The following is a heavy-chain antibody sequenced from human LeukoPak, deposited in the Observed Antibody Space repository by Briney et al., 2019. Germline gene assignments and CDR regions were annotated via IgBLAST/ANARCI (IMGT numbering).Heavy chain of an antibody. J-gene: IGHJ3*02. CDR3: ARDLRRADFWSGYYTPDAFDI. V-gene: IGHV3-11*04. Sequence: GGSLRLSCAASGFTFSDYYMSWIRQAPGKGLEWVSYISSSGSTIYYADSVKGRFTISRDNAKNSLYLQMNSLRAEDTAVYYCARDLRRADFWSGYYTPDAFDIWGQGTMVTVSS. CDR1: GFTFSDYY. CDR2: ISSSGSTI. D-gene: IGHD3-3*01.